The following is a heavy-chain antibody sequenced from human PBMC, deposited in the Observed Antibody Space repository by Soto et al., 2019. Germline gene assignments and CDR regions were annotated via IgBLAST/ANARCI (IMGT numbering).Heavy chain of an antibody. Sequence: SETLSLTCTVSGGSISSGDYYWSWIRQHPGKGLEWIGYIYYSGSTYYNPSLKSRVTISVDTSKNQFSLKLSSVTAADTAVYYCAREKYYDILTGSDDAFDIWGQGTMVTVSS. CDR1: GGSISSGDYY. V-gene: IGHV4-30-4*01. D-gene: IGHD3-9*01. J-gene: IGHJ3*02. CDR2: IYYSGST. CDR3: AREKYYDILTGSDDAFDI.